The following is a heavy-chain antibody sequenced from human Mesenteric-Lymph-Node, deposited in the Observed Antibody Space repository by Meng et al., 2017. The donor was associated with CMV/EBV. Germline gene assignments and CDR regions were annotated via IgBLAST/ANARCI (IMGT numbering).Heavy chain of an antibody. CDR1: GFTFSRYS. CDR2: ISSSTSVI. CDR3: ARSPVLLPPAASDAFDV. Sequence: GGSLRLSCAASGFTFSRYSMNWTRQAPGKGLEWISFISSSTSVIYYAESVKGRFTISRDNAKNSLYLQMNSLRAEDTAVYYCARSPVLLPPAASDAFDVWGQGTLVTVSS. D-gene: IGHD2-2*01. J-gene: IGHJ3*01. V-gene: IGHV3-48*04.